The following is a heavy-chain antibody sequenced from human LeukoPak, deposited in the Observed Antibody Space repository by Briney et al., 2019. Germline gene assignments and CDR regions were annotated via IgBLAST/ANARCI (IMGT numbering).Heavy chain of an antibody. V-gene: IGHV3-33*01. J-gene: IGHJ6*02. CDR1: GFTFSSYG. D-gene: IGHD6-25*01. Sequence: GGSLRLSCAASGFTFSSYGMRWVRQAPGKGLEWVAVIWYDGSNKYYADSVKRRFTISRENSKNTLYLQMNSLRAEDTAVYYCARDRLPGKYYYYGMDVWGQGTTVTVSS. CDR3: ARDRLPGKYYYYGMDV. CDR2: IWYDGSNK.